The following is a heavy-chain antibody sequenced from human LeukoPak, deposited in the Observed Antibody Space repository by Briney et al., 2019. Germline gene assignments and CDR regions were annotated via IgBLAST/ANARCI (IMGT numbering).Heavy chain of an antibody. Sequence: SETLSLTCTVSADSITIYYWSWLRQPPGKGLEWIGYIDHTGITNYNLFLNSRVTISRDTSKNHFSLELSCATAADTAVYFCARVRVSSSTWYSTYYYYFYMDVWGKGTTVTVSS. V-gene: IGHV4-59*01. D-gene: IGHD6-13*01. CDR3: ARVRVSSSTWYSTYYYYFYMDV. CDR1: ADSITIYY. CDR2: IDHTGIT. J-gene: IGHJ6*03.